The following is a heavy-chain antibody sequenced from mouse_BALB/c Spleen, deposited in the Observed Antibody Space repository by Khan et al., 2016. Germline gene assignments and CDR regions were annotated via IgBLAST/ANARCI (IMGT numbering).Heavy chain of an antibody. CDR1: GYTFTDYW. D-gene: IGHD1-1*01. CDR3: ARWSYYYGSSYGCFAY. CDR2: INPNTGYT. Sequence: QVQLKQSGAELAKPGASVKMSCKASGYTFTDYWMHWVKQRPGQGLEWIGYINPNTGYTEYNQKFKDKATLTADKSSSTAYMQLSSLTSEDSAVYYCARWSYYYGSSYGCFAYWGQGTLVTVSA. J-gene: IGHJ3*01. V-gene: IGHV1-7*01.